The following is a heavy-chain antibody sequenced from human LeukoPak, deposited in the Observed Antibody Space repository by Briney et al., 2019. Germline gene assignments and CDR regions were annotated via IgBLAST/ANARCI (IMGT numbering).Heavy chain of an antibody. Sequence: SETLSLTCTVSGGSISSDYWSWIRQPPEKGLEWSGYIHYSGGTNYNPSLRSRVSISLDTSKKQFSLKLTSVTTADTAVYYCARGEGYYGPDYWGQGTLVTVSS. CDR2: IHYSGGT. CDR1: GGSISSDY. D-gene: IGHD3-10*01. V-gene: IGHV4-59*01. CDR3: ARGEGYYGPDY. J-gene: IGHJ4*02.